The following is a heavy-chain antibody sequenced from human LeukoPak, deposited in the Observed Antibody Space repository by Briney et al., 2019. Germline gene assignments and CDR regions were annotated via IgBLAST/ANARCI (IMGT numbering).Heavy chain of an antibody. J-gene: IGHJ4*02. CDR3: ARDLARYCSGGSC. V-gene: IGHV1-2*02. Sequence: GASVKVSCKASGYTFTGYYMHWVRQAPGQGLEWMGWINPNSGGTNYAQKFQGRVTMTRDTSISTAYMELSRRRSDDTAVYYCARDLARYCSGGSCWGQGTLVTVSS. CDR2: INPNSGGT. D-gene: IGHD2-15*01. CDR1: GYTFTGYY.